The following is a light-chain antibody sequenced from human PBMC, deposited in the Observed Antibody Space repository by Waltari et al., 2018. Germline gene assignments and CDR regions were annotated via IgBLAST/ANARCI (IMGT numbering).Light chain of an antibody. CDR1: SGSLPTTSH. J-gene: IGLJ3*02. CDR3: ALYMGSGIWV. Sequence: QTVVTQEPSLSVSPGGTVTLTCALSSGSLPTTSHATRYQQTPGQAPRTLVYKANARSSGVPDRFSGSILGNTAALTITGAQADDESDYYCALYMGSGIWVFGGGTRLTVL. V-gene: IGLV8-61*01. CDR2: KAN.